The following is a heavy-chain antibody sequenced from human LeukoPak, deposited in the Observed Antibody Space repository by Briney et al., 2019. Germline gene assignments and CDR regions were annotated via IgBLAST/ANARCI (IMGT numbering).Heavy chain of an antibody. CDR1: GSTFSDAL. V-gene: IGHV3-15*01. J-gene: IGHJ4*02. CDR2: IKGRADGGTI. CDR3: TTLRLTAFDY. Sequence: GGALRPSCEAGGSTFSDALMSWVRPAPGKRLKWVGRIKGRADGGTIDYAVLVKGRFIISRDDSRNTLYLQMTSLKIEDTAMYYCTTLRLTAFDYWGQGTRVSVPS. D-gene: IGHD5-18*01.